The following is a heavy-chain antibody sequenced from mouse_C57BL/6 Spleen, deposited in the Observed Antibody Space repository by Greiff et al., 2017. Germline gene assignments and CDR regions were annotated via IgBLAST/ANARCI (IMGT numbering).Heavy chain of an antibody. CDR1: GYTFTDYY. J-gene: IGHJ4*01. CDR3: ASSGGVVATYYAMDY. Sequence: VQLQQSGPVLVKPGASVKMSCKASGYTFTDYYLNWVKQSHGKSLEWIGVINPYNGGTSYNQKFKGKATLTVDKSSSPAYMELNSLTSEDSAVYYCASSGGVVATYYAMDYWGQGTSVTVSS. CDR2: INPYNGGT. V-gene: IGHV1-19*01. D-gene: IGHD1-1*01.